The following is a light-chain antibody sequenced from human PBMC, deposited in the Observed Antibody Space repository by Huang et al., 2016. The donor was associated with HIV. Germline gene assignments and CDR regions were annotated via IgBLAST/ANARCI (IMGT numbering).Light chain of an antibody. CDR1: QSVSRRY. CDR2: DTS. V-gene: IGKV3-20*01. J-gene: IGKJ2*01. CDR3: QQYGSSPPYT. Sequence: GERASLSCRASQSVSRRYFAWYQQRPGQAPRLLIYDTSIRATDIPDRFSGSGSGTDFTLTISRLEPEDFAIYYCQQYGSSPPYTFGQGTKLEIK.